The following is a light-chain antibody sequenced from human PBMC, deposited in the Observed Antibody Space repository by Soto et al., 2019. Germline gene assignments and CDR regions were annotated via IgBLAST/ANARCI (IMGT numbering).Light chain of an antibody. J-gene: IGKJ5*01. CDR2: AAS. V-gene: IGKV1-27*01. Sequence: DIQMTQSPSSLSASVGDRVTITCRASQDISTYLAWYQHKPGKVPRLLIYAASTSQSGVPSRFSGSGSGTDFTLTISSLQPEDIATFYCQQYESVPNTFGQGTRLEIK. CDR1: QDISTY. CDR3: QQYESVPNT.